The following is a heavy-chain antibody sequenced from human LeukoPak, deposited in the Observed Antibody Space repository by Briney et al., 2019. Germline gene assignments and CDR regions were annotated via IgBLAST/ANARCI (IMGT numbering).Heavy chain of an antibody. D-gene: IGHD5-24*01. CDR2: IKSTRDGGAT. Sequence: GGSLRLSCEASGFTFKNAWMIWVRQAPGKGPEWVGRIKSTRDGGATEYAAPVKGRFTISRDNSKNTLYLQMNSLIAEDTAVYCAKSGYNRFDYWGQGTRVTVSS. CDR1: GFTFKNAW. CDR3: KSGYNRFDY. J-gene: IGHJ4*02. V-gene: IGHV3-15*01.